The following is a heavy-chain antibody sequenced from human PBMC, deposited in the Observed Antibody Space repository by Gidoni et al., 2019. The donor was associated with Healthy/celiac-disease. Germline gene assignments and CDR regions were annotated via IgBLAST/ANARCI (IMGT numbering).Heavy chain of an antibody. J-gene: IGHJ4*02. D-gene: IGHD6-19*01. CDR3: AYRSGWYSS. V-gene: IGHV4-59*01. CDR1: AGSISSYY. Sequence: QVQLQESGPGLVKPSETLSLTCTVSAGSISSYYWSWIRQPPGKGLEWIGYIYYSGSTNYNPSLKSRVTISVDTSKNQFSLKLSSVTAADTAVYYCAYRSGWYSSWGQGTLVTVSS. CDR2: IYYSGST.